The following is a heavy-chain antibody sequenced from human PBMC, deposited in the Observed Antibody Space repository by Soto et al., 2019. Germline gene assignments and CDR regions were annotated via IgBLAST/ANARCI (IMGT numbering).Heavy chain of an antibody. J-gene: IGHJ3*02. D-gene: IGHD6-13*01. V-gene: IGHV1-18*01. CDR3: ARDLLYSTRATVRFDI. CDR1: GYTFTNYG. CDR2: INTYNGNT. Sequence: VQLVQSGVEVKKPGASVKVSCKASGYTFTNYGISWVRQAPGQWLEWMGWINTYNGNTNYAQKAQGRVTMTTETSTSTAYMELRSLRPDDTAVYYCARDLLYSTRATVRFDIWGQGTMLTVSS.